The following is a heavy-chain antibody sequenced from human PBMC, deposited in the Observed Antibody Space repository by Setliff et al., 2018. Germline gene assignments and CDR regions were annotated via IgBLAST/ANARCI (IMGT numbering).Heavy chain of an antibody. CDR3: AREQWLDPPGYYYMDV. D-gene: IGHD6-19*01. CDR2: IYIGGSA. J-gene: IGHJ6*03. V-gene: IGHV4-4*07. Sequence: ETLSLTCTVSGGSISSYYWSWILQPAGKGLEWIGHIYIGGSANYNPSLKSRVTMSIDTSKNQFSLKLNSVTAADMAVYYCAREQWLDPPGYYYMDVWAKGTTVTVSS. CDR1: GGSISSYY.